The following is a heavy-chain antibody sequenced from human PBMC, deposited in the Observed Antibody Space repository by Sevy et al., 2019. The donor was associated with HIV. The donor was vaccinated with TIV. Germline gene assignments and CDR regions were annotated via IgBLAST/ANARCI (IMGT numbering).Heavy chain of an antibody. CDR3: TTHQCAFIAAAGGGFDY. CDR2: IKRKTDGGTK. V-gene: IGHV3-15*01. D-gene: IGHD6-13*01. CDR1: GFTFSNAW. Sequence: GGSLRLSCAASGFTFSNAWMSWVRQAPGKGLEWVGRIKRKTDGGTKDYAAPVKVRFTISRVDSKNTLYLQMNSLKIENTAVYYCTTHQCAFIAAAGGGFDYWGQGTLVTVSS. J-gene: IGHJ4*02.